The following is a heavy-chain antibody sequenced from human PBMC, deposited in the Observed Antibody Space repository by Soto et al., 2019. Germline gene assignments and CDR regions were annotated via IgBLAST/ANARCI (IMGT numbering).Heavy chain of an antibody. V-gene: IGHV4-30-2*01. CDR2: IYSGTT. CDR3: AREDSGAFFDF. CDR1: GGSIISGGYS. D-gene: IGHD2-15*01. Sequence: TLSLTCAVSGGSIISGGYSWSWIRQPPGKGLEWIGYIYSGTTHYNPSLESRVTIAMDRSKNQVSLSLKSVTAADTAVYYCAREDSGAFFDFWGQGTLVTVYS. J-gene: IGHJ4*02.